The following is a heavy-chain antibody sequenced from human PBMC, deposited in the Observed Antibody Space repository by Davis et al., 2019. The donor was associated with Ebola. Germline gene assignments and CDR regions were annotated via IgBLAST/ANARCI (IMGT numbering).Heavy chain of an antibody. J-gene: IGHJ5*02. V-gene: IGHV3-64D*08. Sequence: PGGSLRLSCSASGFTFSSYAMHWVRQAPGKGLEYVSAISSNGGSTYYADSVKGRFTISRDNSKNTLYLQMSSLRAEDTAVYYCARTGGVGFDPWGQGTLVTVSS. CDR2: ISSNGGST. CDR1: GFTFSSYA. CDR3: ARTGGVGFDP. D-gene: IGHD2-8*02.